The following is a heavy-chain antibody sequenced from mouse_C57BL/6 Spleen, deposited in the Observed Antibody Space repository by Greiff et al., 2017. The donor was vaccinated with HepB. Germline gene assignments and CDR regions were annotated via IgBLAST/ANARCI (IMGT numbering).Heavy chain of an antibody. CDR3: ARDQSKRVYFDY. V-gene: IGHV5-4*01. D-gene: IGHD2-5*01. Sequence: EVKLVESGGGLVKPGGSLKLSCAASGFTFSSYAMSWVRQTPEKRLEWVATISDGGSYTYYPDNVKGRFTISRDNAKNNLYLQMSHLKSEDTAMYYCARDQSKRVYFDYWGQGTTLTVSS. CDR2: ISDGGSYT. J-gene: IGHJ2*01. CDR1: GFTFSSYA.